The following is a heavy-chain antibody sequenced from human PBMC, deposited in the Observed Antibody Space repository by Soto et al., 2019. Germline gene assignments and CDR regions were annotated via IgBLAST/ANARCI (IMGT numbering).Heavy chain of an antibody. CDR2: LTAAAGSI. CDR3: AKVSAAHWYYDGMDV. J-gene: IGHJ6*02. Sequence: EGSLRLSCAASGLSFSSYGMNWVRHAPGKGLEWVSGLTAAAGSIYYADSVKGRVTISRDGSKNTLYLQMKRLRAEDSAIYHCAKVSAAHWYYDGMDVWGQGSTVPVSS. CDR1: GLSFSSYG. D-gene: IGHD2-2*01. V-gene: IGHV3-23*01.